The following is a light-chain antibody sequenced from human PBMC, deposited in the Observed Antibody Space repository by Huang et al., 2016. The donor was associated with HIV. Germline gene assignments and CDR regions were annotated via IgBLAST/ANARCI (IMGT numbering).Light chain of an antibody. CDR2: DAD. V-gene: IGKV3-11*01. CDR3: QQRSKWPPVYT. Sequence: EIVLTQSPATLSLSPGDRATLSCRASQSVETSLACYQQKPGQPPRLLLDDADSRATGIPARFSGSGSGTDFTLTISSLEPDDFAVYYCQQRSKWPPVYTFGQGTKLEIK. CDR1: QSVETS. J-gene: IGKJ2*01.